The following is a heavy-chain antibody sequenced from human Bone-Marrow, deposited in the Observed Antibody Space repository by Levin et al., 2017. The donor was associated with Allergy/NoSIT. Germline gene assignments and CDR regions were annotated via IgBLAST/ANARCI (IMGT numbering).Heavy chain of an antibody. V-gene: IGHV4-31*03. CDR2: IYYSGST. J-gene: IGHJ4*02. Sequence: SETLSLTCNLSGGSIRTGGYHWSWVRQHPGKGLEWIGYIYYSGSTYYNPSLKSRLTISIDTSKNQFSLRLTSVTAADTAVYYWAREEGYVFDHWGQGTRVTVAS. CDR1: GGSIRTGGYH. D-gene: IGHD5-12*01. CDR3: AREEGYVFDH.